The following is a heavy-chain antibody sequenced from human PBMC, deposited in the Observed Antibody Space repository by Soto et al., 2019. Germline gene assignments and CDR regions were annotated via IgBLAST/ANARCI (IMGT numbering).Heavy chain of an antibody. CDR3: AKSHYDSSGYYIIDH. CDR1: GGSISGRC. CDR2: FCYTGST. J-gene: IGHJ5*02. V-gene: IGHV4-59*01. Sequence: ASETLSLTCTVSGGSISGRCWIRVRQSPGKGLEWIGYFCYTGSTNYNPSLKSRVTISVDRSKTQCSLKLTSVTAADTAVYHCAKSHYDSSGYYIIDHWGQGTQVTVSS. D-gene: IGHD3-22*01.